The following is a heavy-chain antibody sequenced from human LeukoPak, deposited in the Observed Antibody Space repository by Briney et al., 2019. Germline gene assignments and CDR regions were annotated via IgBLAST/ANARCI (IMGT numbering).Heavy chain of an antibody. CDR1: GFTFSSYA. CDR3: AKDFIVVVVAGGFDY. J-gene: IGHJ4*02. CDR2: ISGSGGST. D-gene: IGHD2-15*01. Sequence: GGSLRLSCAASGFTFSSYAMSWVRQAPGKGLERVSAISGSGGSTYYADSVKGRFTISRDNSKNTLYLQMNSLRAEDTAVYYCAKDFIVVVVAGGFDYWGQGTLVTVSS. V-gene: IGHV3-23*01.